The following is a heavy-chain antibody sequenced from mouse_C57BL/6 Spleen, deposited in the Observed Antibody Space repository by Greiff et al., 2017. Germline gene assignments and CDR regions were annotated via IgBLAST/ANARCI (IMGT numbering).Heavy chain of an antibody. Sequence: EVKLVESGAELVRPGASVKLSCTASGFNIKDYYMHWVKQRPEQGLEWIGRIDPEDGDTEYAPKFQGKATMTAETSCNTAYLQLSRLTAEDTAVYYYTTGLDGNYMAYWGQGTLVTVSA. CDR3: TTGLDGNYMAY. CDR1: GFNIKDYY. V-gene: IGHV14-1*01. D-gene: IGHD2-1*01. J-gene: IGHJ3*01. CDR2: IDPEDGDT.